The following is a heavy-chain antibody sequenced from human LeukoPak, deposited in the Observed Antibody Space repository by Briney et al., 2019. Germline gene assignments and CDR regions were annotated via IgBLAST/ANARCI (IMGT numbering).Heavy chain of an antibody. J-gene: IGHJ6*03. CDR1: GFTFGDYV. V-gene: IGHV3-49*04. CDR2: IRSKAYGGTT. CDR3: TRDLTNYYYYYYMDV. Sequence: GRSLRLSCTASGFTFGDYVMSWVRQAPGKGLEWVGFIRSKAYGGTTEYAASVKGRFTISRDDSKSIAYLQMNSLKTEDTAVYYCTRDLTNYYYYYYMDVWGKGTTVTVSS. D-gene: IGHD4/OR15-4a*01.